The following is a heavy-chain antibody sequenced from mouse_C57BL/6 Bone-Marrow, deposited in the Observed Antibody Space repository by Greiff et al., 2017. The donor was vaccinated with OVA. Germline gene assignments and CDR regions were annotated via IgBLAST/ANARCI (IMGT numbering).Heavy chain of an antibody. Sequence: VKLLESGPGLVAPSQSLSITCTVSGFSLTSYAISWVRQPPGKGLEWLGVIWTGGGTNYNSALKSRLSISKDNSKSQVFLKMNSLQTDDTARYYCARRAVVAGDWYFDVWGTGTTVTVSS. J-gene: IGHJ1*03. V-gene: IGHV2-9-1*01. D-gene: IGHD1-1*01. CDR2: IWTGGGT. CDR1: GFSLTSYA. CDR3: ARRAVVAGDWYFDV.